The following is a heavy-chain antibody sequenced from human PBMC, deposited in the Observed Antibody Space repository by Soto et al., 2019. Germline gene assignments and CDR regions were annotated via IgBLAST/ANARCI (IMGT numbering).Heavy chain of an antibody. CDR3: AAEVAAAGTLADY. CDR2: IVVGSGNT. CDR1: GFTFTSSA. D-gene: IGHD6-13*01. J-gene: IGHJ4*02. Sequence: ASVKVSCKASGFTFTSSAVQWVRQARGQRLEWIGWIVVGSGNTNYAQKFQERVTITRDMSTSTAYMELSSLRSEDTAVYYCAAEVAAAGTLADYWGQGTLVTAPQ. V-gene: IGHV1-58*01.